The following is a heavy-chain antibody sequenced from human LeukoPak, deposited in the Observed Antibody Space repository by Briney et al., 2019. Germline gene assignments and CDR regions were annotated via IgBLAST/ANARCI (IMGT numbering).Heavy chain of an antibody. Sequence: GESLKISCQASGYSFTSYWIGWVRQMPGKGLEWMGIIYPSDSDTRYSPSSQGQVTISVDKSISTAYLQWSSLKASDTAMYYCARHVGSVTTLAWFDPWGQGTLVIVSS. CDR3: ARHVGSVTTLAWFDP. V-gene: IGHV5-51*01. J-gene: IGHJ5*02. CDR2: IYPSDSDT. D-gene: IGHD1-26*01. CDR1: GYSFTSYW.